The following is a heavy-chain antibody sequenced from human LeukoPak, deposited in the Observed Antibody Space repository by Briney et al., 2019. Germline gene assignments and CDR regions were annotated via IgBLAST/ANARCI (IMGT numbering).Heavy chain of an antibody. CDR2: GHHSGST. D-gene: IGHD6-13*01. Sequence: KTSETLSLTCTVSGGSITSYYWSWLRQPPGKGLEWIGFGHHSGSTNYKPTLKSRVTISVDTSKNQFSLKLSSVTAADTAVYYCARPRSSSFWYFDLWGRGTQVTVPS. CDR3: ARPRSSSFWYFDL. V-gene: IGHV4-59*01. J-gene: IGHJ2*01. CDR1: GGSITSYY.